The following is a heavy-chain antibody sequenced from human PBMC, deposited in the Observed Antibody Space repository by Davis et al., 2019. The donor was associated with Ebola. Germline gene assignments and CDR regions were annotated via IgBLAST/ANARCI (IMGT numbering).Heavy chain of an antibody. D-gene: IGHD3-16*01. CDR3: AKDSHWGIDY. J-gene: IGHJ4*02. Sequence: GESLKISCAASGFTFSSYGMHWVRQAPGKGLERVAVISYDGSNKYYADSVKGRFTISRDNSKNTLYLQMNSLRAEDTAVYYCAKDSHWGIDYWGQGTLVTVST. CDR2: ISYDGSNK. V-gene: IGHV3-30*18. CDR1: GFTFSSYG.